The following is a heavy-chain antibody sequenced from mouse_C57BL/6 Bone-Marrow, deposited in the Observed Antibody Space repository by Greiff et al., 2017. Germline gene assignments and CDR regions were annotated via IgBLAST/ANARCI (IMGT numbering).Heavy chain of an antibody. CDR2: IDPSDSYT. CDR1: GYTFTSYW. J-gene: IGHJ4*01. D-gene: IGHD1-1*02. CDR3: ARGHYGAMDY. Sequence: QVQLQQSGAELVRPGTSVKLSCKASGYTFTSYWMHWVKQRPGQGLEWIGVIDPSDSYTNYNQKFKGKATLTVDASSSTAYMQLSSLTSEDSAVYYCARGHYGAMDYWGQGTSVTVSS. V-gene: IGHV1-59*01.